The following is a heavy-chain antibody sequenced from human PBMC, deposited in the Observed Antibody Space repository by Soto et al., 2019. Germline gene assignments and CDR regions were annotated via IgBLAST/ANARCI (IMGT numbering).Heavy chain of an antibody. D-gene: IGHD3-22*01. J-gene: IGHJ4*02. CDR1: GFTFTSSA. V-gene: IGHV1-58*01. CDR2: IVVGSGNT. CDR3: AAWGPTYYYDSSSFDY. Sequence: SVKVSCKASGFTFTSSAVQWVRQARGQRLEWIGWIVVGSGNTNYAQKFQERVTITRDMSTSTAYLELSSLRSEDTAVYYCAAWGPTYYYDSSSFDYWGQGTLVTVSS.